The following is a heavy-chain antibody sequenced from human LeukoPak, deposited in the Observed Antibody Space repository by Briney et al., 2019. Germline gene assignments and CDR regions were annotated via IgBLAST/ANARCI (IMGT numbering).Heavy chain of an antibody. CDR3: ARDWGEIVVVPAAISPFDY. CDR1: GYTFTGYY. J-gene: IGHJ4*02. D-gene: IGHD2-2*01. V-gene: IGHV1-2*02. Sequence: ASVKVSCKASGYTFTGYYMHWVRQAPGQELEWMGWINPNSGGTNYAQKFQGRVTMTRDTSISTAYMELSRLRSDDTAVYYCARDWGEIVVVPAAISPFDYWGQGTLVTVSS. CDR2: INPNSGGT.